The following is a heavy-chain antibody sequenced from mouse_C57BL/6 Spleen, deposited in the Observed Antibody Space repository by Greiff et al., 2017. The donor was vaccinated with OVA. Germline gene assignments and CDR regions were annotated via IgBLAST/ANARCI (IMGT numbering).Heavy chain of an antibody. V-gene: IGHV1-64*01. CDR3: ARGGSSLPYWYFDV. D-gene: IGHD1-1*01. CDR1: GYTFTSYW. J-gene: IGHJ1*03. Sequence: QVQLQQPGAELVKPGASVKLSCKASGYTFTSYWMHWVKQRPGQGLEWIGMIHPNSGSTNYNEKFKSKATLTVDKSSSTAYMQLSSLTSEDSAVYYCARGGSSLPYWYFDVWGTGTTVTVSS. CDR2: IHPNSGST.